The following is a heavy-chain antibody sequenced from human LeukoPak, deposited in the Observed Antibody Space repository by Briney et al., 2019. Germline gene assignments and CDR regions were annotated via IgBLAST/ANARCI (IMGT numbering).Heavy chain of an antibody. Sequence: SETLSLTCAVYGGSFSGYYWSWIRQPPGKGLEWIGEINHSGSTNYNPSLKSRVTISVDTSKNQFSPKLSSVTAADTAVYYCARESSDIVVVPAAIPYYFDYWGQGTLVTVSS. J-gene: IGHJ4*02. D-gene: IGHD2-2*02. CDR2: INHSGST. CDR3: ARESSDIVVVPAAIPYYFDY. CDR1: GGSFSGYY. V-gene: IGHV4-34*01.